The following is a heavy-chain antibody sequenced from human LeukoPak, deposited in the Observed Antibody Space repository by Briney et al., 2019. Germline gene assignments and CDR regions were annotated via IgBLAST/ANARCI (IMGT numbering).Heavy chain of an antibody. V-gene: IGHV1-2*02. CDR1: GYTFTSYY. CDR2: INPNSGGT. Sequence: ASVKVSCKASGYTFTSYYMHWVRQAPGQGLEWMGWINPNSGGTNYAQKFQGRVTMTRDTSISTAYMELSRLRSDDTAVYYCARVGGSLYYYYYYMDVWGKGTTVTVSS. D-gene: IGHD1-26*01. J-gene: IGHJ6*03. CDR3: ARVGGSLYYYYYYMDV.